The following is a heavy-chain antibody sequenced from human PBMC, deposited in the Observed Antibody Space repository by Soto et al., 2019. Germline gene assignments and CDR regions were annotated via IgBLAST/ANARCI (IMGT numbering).Heavy chain of an antibody. CDR3: TRHNPTTVVNWFDP. Sequence: EVQLVESGGGLVQPGGSLKLSCAASGFTFSGSAMHWVRQASGKGLEWVGRIRSKANSYATAYAASVKGRFTISRDDLXNTAYLQMNSLKTEDTAVYYCTRHNPTTVVNWFDPWGQGTLVTVSS. D-gene: IGHD4-17*01. V-gene: IGHV3-73*01. J-gene: IGHJ5*02. CDR1: GFTFSGSA. CDR2: IRSKANSYAT.